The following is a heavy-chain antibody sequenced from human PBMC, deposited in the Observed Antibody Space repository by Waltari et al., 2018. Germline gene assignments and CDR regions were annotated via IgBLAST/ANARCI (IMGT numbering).Heavy chain of an antibody. D-gene: IGHD6-13*01. J-gene: IGHJ3*02. Sequence: EVQLVESGGGLVKPGGSLRLSCAASGFTFSSYSMNWVRQAPGKGLEWVSSIRSSSSYINYADLMMGRFTISKDNVKNCLYLPMSSLRAGDTAVYYCARGIAAAGYDAFDIWGQGTMVTISS. CDR3: ARGIAAAGYDAFDI. CDR1: GFTFSSYS. V-gene: IGHV3-21*01. CDR2: IRSSSSYI.